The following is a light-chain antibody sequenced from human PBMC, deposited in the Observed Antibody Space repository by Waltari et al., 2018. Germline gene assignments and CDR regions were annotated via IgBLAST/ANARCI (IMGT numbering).Light chain of an antibody. V-gene: IGKV1-6*01. CDR3: LQNYRYPLT. Sequence: IQMTQSPSSLSASVGDSVTITCRASQGIRNDVGWYQQKPGKAPKFLIYSASSLQGGVPPRFSGSGSGTDFTLTISSLQPEDFATYYCLQNYRYPLTFGGGTKVEI. CDR2: SAS. J-gene: IGKJ4*01. CDR1: QGIRND.